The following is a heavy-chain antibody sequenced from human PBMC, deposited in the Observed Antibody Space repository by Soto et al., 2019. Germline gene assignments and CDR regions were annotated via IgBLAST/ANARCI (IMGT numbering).Heavy chain of an antibody. D-gene: IGHD3-10*01. CDR3: ARGDGRFGELYGADWFDP. V-gene: IGHV4-31*03. CDR2: IYYSGST. Sequence: QVQLQESGPGLVKPSQTLSLTCTVSGGSISSGGYYWSWIRQHPGKGLEWIGYIYYSGSTYYNPSLKSRVTISVDTSKNQFSLKLSSVTAADTAVYYCARGDGRFGELYGADWFDPWGQGTLVTVSS. CDR1: GGSISSGGYY. J-gene: IGHJ5*02.